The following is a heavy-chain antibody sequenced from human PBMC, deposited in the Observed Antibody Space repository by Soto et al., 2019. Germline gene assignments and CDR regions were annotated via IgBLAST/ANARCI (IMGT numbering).Heavy chain of an antibody. Sequence: EVQLVESGGGPVKPGGSLRLSCAASGFTFSSYSMNWVRQAPGKGLEWVSSISSSSSYIYYADSVKGRFTSSRDNAKNSLYLQMNSLRAEDTAVYYCASTNSRSYYMEVWGKGTTVTVSS. CDR3: ASTNSRSYYMEV. CDR2: ISSSSSYI. J-gene: IGHJ6*03. V-gene: IGHV3-21*01. D-gene: IGHD6-13*01. CDR1: GFTFSSYS.